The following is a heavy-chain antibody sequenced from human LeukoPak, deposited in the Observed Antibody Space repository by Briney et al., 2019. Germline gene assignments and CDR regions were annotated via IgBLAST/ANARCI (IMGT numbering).Heavy chain of an antibody. CDR3: ARTEYDFWSGYWTPFDY. J-gene: IGHJ4*02. Sequence: SETLSLTCAVYGGSFSDYYWSWIRQPPGKGLEWIGEINHSGSTNCNPSLKSRVTISVDTSKNQFSLKLSSVTAADTAVYYCARTEYDFWSGYWTPFDYWGQGTLVTVSS. CDR2: INHSGST. V-gene: IGHV4-34*01. CDR1: GGSFSDYY. D-gene: IGHD3-3*01.